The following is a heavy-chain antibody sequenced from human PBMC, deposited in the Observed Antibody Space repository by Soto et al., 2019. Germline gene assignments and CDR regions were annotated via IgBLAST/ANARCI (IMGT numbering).Heavy chain of an antibody. V-gene: IGHV3-33*01. CDR3: VRAAGYSGNDYVYYYGMDV. D-gene: IGHD5-12*01. CDR2: VWYDGRNK. J-gene: IGHJ6*02. CDR1: GFTFSTYG. Sequence: QVQLVESGGGVVQPGRSLRLSCAASGFTFSTYGMNWVRQAPGKGLEWVALVWYDGRNKDYADSVKGRFTISRDNSKNTLYLQMNSLRDDDTAVYYCVRAAGYSGNDYVYYYGMDVWGQGTTVTVSS.